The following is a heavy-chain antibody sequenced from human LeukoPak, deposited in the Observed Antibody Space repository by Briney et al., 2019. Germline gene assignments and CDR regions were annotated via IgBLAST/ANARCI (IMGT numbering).Heavy chain of an antibody. CDR2: IYYSGST. Sequence: PWESLSLTCAVSGDSIRSYYGRWVRQPPGKGLEWIGYIYYSGSTNYSPSLKSRVTISLDTSKNQFSLKLSSVTAADTAVYYCASGVVVPVAFMDVWGKGTTVTVSS. V-gene: IGHV4-59*01. J-gene: IGHJ6*03. CDR1: GDSIRSYY. D-gene: IGHD2-2*01. CDR3: ASGVVVPVAFMDV.